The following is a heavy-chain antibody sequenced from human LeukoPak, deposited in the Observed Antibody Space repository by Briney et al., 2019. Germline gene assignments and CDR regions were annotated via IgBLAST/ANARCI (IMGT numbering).Heavy chain of an antibody. Sequence: SETLSLTCTVSGDSISTYYWSWIRQPAGKGLEWIGRVYSSGSINFNPSLKSRVTMSVDTFKNQFSLKLSSVTAADTAVYYCARDSVVKGLYYFDYWGQGILVTVSS. CDR2: VYSSGSI. CDR1: GDSISTYY. D-gene: IGHD2/OR15-2a*01. J-gene: IGHJ4*02. V-gene: IGHV4-4*07. CDR3: ARDSVVKGLYYFDY.